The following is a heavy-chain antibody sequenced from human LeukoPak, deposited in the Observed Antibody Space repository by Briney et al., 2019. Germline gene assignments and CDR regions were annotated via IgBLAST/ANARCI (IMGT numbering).Heavy chain of an antibody. CDR2: MNPYTGIT. D-gene: IGHD6-13*01. Sequence: ASVKVSCKSSGYTFTSSYDLNWVRQAPGQGLEWMGWMNPYTGITGYPQKFQGRVTMTRDTSISTAYMELSSLTSEDTAVYFCARENVNRGSSWGYDYFGMDVRGQGTAVTVSS. J-gene: IGHJ6*02. CDR1: GYTFTSSYD. V-gene: IGHV1-8*01. CDR3: ARENVNRGSSWGYDYFGMDV.